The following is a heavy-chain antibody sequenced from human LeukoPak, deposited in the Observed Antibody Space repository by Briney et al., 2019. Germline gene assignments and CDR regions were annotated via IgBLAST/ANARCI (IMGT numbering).Heavy chain of an antibody. D-gene: IGHD5-18*01. CDR1: GFTFSSYE. CDR3: ARDSELVDTAMVGIDY. CDR2: ISSSGSTI. J-gene: IGHJ4*02. Sequence: GGSLRLSCAASGFTFSSYEMNWVRQAPGKGLEWVSYISSSGSTIYYADSVKGRFTISRDNAKNSLYLQMNSLRAEDTAVYYCARDSELVDTAMVGIDYWGQGTLVTVSS. V-gene: IGHV3-48*03.